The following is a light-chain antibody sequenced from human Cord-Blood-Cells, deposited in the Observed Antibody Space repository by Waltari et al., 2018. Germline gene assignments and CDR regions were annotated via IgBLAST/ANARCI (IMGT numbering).Light chain of an antibody. V-gene: IGKV3D-15*01. CDR1: QSVSSN. J-gene: IGKJ1*01. CDR2: GES. Sequence: EIVMTQSPATLSVSPGERATLSCRASQSVSSNLAWYQRKPGQAPRLLIYGESTRATGIPARFSGSGSGTEFTFTISSLQSEDFAVYNCQQYNNWPRTFGQGTKGKSN. CDR3: QQYNNWPRT.